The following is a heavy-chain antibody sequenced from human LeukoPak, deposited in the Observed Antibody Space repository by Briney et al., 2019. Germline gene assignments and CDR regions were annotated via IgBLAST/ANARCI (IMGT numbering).Heavy chain of an antibody. CDR3: ARVAAGLKYGADY. Sequence: PSETLSLTCTVSGASISSTGSYWAWIRQPPGKGLDWSGTISYAGSTDYNPSLNTRVTISTDTSNNQFSLRLSSVTDADTAVYYCARVAAGLKYGADYWGQGTLGTVSS. D-gene: IGHD1-14*01. CDR1: GASISSTGSY. J-gene: IGHJ4*02. V-gene: IGHV4-39*07. CDR2: ISYAGST.